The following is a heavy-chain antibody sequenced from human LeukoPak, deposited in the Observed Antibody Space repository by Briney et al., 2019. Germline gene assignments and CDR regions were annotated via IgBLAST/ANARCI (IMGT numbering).Heavy chain of an antibody. D-gene: IGHD6-6*01. CDR1: GGSISSYY. V-gene: IGHV4-4*07. J-gene: IGHJ5*02. CDR2: IYTSGST. CDR3: ARNLYSSSSGGAAFDP. Sequence: PSETLSLTCTVSGGSISSYYWSWIRQPAGKGLEWIGRIYTSGSTNYNPSLKSRVTMSVDTSKNQFSLKLSSVTAADTAVYYCARNLYSSSSGGAAFDPWGQGTLVTVSS.